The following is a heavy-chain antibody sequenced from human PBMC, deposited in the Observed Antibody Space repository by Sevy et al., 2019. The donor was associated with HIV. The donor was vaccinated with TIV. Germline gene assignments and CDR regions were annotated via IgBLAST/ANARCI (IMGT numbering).Heavy chain of an antibody. CDR1: GSTFSIYA. CDR2: ISGSYNST. J-gene: IGHJ4*02. Sequence: GGSLRLSCAASGSTFSIYAMSWVRQAPGKGLGWVSGISGSYNSTYYADSVKGRFTISRDNSTNTLYLQMNSLRAEDTAVYYCAKDLYYDTSLFDYWGQGTLVTVSS. CDR3: AKDLYYDTSLFDY. V-gene: IGHV3-23*01. D-gene: IGHD3-22*01.